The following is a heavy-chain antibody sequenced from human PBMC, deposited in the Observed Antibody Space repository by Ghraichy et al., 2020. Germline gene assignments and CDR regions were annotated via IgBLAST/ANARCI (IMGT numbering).Heavy chain of an antibody. CDR1: GGSISSSSYY. D-gene: IGHD2-15*01. V-gene: IGHV4-39*01. CDR3: ARRRGKRVVDFDY. J-gene: IGHJ4*02. CDR2: IYYSGST. Sequence: SETLSLTCTVSGGSISSSSYYWGWIRQPPGKGLEWIGSIYYSGSTYYNPSLKSRVTISVDTSKNQFSLKLSSVTAADTAVYYCARRRGKRVVDFDYWGQGTLVTVSS.